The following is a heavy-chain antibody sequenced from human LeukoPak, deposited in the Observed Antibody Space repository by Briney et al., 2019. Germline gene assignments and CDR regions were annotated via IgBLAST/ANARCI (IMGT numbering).Heavy chain of an antibody. CDR1: GFTFDDYA. V-gene: IGHV3-9*01. CDR3: VRAGGSSWADY. CDR2: ISWNSGSI. D-gene: IGHD6-13*01. J-gene: IGHJ4*02. Sequence: PGGSLRLSCAASGFTFDDYAMHWVRQAPGKGLEWVSGISWNSGSIGYADSVKGRFTISRDNAKNSLYLQMNSLRAEDTAVYYCVRAGGSSWADYWGQGTLVTVSS.